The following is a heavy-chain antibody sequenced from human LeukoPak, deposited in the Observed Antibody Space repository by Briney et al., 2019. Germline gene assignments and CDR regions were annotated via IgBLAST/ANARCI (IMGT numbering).Heavy chain of an antibody. J-gene: IGHJ4*02. CDR1: GYSFTSHW. V-gene: IGHV5-51*01. D-gene: IGHD3-9*01. Sequence: GASLKISCKGSGYSFTSHWIGWVRQLPGKGLEWMGIIYPADSDTKYSPSFQGQVTISADKSINTAYLQWSGLKVSDTAIYYCTRHPYFNILTGYYAVFHYWGQGTLVTVSS. CDR3: TRHPYFNILTGYYAVFHY. CDR2: IYPADSDT.